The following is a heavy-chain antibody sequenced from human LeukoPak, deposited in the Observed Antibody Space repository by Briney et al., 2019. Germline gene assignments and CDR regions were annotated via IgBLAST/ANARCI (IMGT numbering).Heavy chain of an antibody. CDR2: IYYLGST. CDR1: GGSISSYY. CDR3: ARDRPGSYWYFDL. D-gene: IGHD3-10*01. Sequence: SETLSLTRTVSGGSISSYYWSWVRQPPGKGLEWVGHIYYLGSTNYNPSLKSRVTISIDTSKNYFSLKLNSVIAADTAVYYCARDRPGSYWYFDLWGRGTLVTVSS. J-gene: IGHJ2*01. V-gene: IGHV4-59*01.